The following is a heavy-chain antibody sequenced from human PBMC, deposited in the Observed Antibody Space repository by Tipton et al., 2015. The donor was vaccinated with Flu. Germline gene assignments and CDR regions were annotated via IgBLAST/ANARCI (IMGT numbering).Heavy chain of an antibody. D-gene: IGHD5-24*01. CDR1: ADSITTYY. Sequence: LRLSCTVSADSITTYYWSWIRQSPGKPMEWIGYIYHTGAAKSNPSLASRVTMSVNTSKNQFSLKLSSVTTAGTATYYCATVRWTPTWTLSGFASWGQGTLVTVSA. CDR3: ATVRWTPTWTLSGFAS. V-gene: IGHV4-59*01. CDR2: IYHTGAA. J-gene: IGHJ4*02.